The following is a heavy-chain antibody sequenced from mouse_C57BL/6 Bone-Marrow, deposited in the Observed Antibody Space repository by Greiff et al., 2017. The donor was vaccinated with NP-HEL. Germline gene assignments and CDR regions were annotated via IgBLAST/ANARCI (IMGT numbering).Heavy chain of an antibody. CDR2: ISSGSSTI. J-gene: IGHJ3*01. V-gene: IGHV5-17*01. D-gene: IGHD2-2*01. CDR3: ARRWLRRGFAY. Sequence: EVMLVESGGGLVKPGGSLKLSCAASGFTFSDYGMHWVRQAPEKGLEWVAYISSGSSTIYYADTVKGRFTISRDNAKNTLFLQMTSLRSEDTAMYYCARRWLRRGFAYWGQGTLVTVSA. CDR1: GFTFSDYG.